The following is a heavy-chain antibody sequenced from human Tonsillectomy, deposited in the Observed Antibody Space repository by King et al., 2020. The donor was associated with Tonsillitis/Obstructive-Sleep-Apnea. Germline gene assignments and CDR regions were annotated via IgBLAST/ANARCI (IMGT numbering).Heavy chain of an antibody. J-gene: IGHJ5*02. CDR2: IRSKAYGGTT. CDR1: GFTFGDYA. Sequence: VQLVESGGGLVQPGRSLRLSCTASGFTFGDYAMSWVRQAPGKGLEWVGFIRSKAYGGTTEYAASVKGRFTISRDDSKSIAYLQMNSLKTEDTAVYYCTREGRGFLEWLAGYRDWFDPWGQGTLVTVSS. D-gene: IGHD3-3*01. V-gene: IGHV3-49*04. CDR3: TREGRGFLEWLAGYRDWFDP.